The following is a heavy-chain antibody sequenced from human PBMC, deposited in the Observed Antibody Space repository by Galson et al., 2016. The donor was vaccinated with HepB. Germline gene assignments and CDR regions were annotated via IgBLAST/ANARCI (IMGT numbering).Heavy chain of an antibody. CDR2: ISGSGGSS. V-gene: IGHV3-23*01. CDR1: GFTFRSYA. CDR3: AKTYFFDSSGPYPGYGAFDI. D-gene: IGHD3-22*01. J-gene: IGHJ3*02. Sequence: SLRLSCAASGFTFRSYAMSWVRQAPGKGLEWVFSISGSGGSSYSPDSVKGRFTMPRDNSKNTLYLQMNSLRVEDTAVYYCAKTYFFDSSGPYPGYGAFDIWGQGTLVAVSS.